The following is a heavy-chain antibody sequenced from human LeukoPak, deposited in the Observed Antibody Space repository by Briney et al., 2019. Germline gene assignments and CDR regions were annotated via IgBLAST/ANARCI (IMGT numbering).Heavy chain of an antibody. J-gene: IGHJ6*03. D-gene: IGHD3-10*01. CDR1: GFTFSSYS. V-gene: IGHV3-21*01. CDR2: ISSSSSYI. CDR3: AGNGSGSYFSVDYYMDV. Sequence: GGSLRLSCAASGFTFSSYSMNWVRQAPGKGLEWVSSISSSSSYIYYADSVKGRFTISRDNAKNSLYLQMNSLRAEDTAVYYCAGNGSGSYFSVDYYMDVWGKGTTVTISS.